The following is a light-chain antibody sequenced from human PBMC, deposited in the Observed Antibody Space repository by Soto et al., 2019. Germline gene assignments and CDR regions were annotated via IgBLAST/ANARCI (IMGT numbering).Light chain of an antibody. J-gene: IGKJ1*01. Sequence: DIQMTQSPSTLSASVGDRVTITCRASQNIYTWLAWYQQKPGKASNVLIFKASNLETGVPSRFSGNGSGTEFSLTISSLQPDDFATYYCQQYYDFRTFGQGTKVEIK. V-gene: IGKV1-5*03. CDR3: QQYYDFRT. CDR2: KAS. CDR1: QNIYTW.